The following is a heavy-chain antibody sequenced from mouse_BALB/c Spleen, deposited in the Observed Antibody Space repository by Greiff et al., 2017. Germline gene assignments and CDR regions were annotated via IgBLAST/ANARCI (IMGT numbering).Heavy chain of an antibody. Sequence: EVMLVESGGGLVKPGGSLKLSCAASGFTFSSYTMSWVRQTPEKRLEWVATISSGGSYTYYPDSVKGRFTISRDNAKNTLYLQMSSLKSEDTAMFYCTRDYDGYCFFDYWGQGTTLTVSS. CDR2: ISSGGSYT. CDR1: GFTFSSYT. J-gene: IGHJ2*01. D-gene: IGHD2-3*01. V-gene: IGHV5-6-4*01. CDR3: TRDYDGYCFFDY.